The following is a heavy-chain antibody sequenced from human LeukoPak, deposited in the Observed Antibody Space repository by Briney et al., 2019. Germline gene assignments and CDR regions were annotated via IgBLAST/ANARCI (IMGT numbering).Heavy chain of an antibody. V-gene: IGHV1-18*01. CDR3: ARIACSSSCTYSGRRRLRGGSLDP. CDR1: GYTFNTYG. CDR2: ISSYNGNT. D-gene: IGHD2-2*01. Sequence: ASVKVSCKASGYTFNTYGITWVRQAPGHGLEWMGWISSYNGNTSYAAKVQGRITVTKDTSASTAYLELRSLRSDDTAVYYCARIACSSSCTYSGRRRLRGGSLDPWGRGTLVTVSS. J-gene: IGHJ5*02.